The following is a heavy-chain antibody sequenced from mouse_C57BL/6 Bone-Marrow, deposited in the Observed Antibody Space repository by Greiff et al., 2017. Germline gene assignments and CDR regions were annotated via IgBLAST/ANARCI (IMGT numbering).Heavy chain of an antibody. Sequence: EVKLQQSGPELVKPGASVKISCKASGYSFTGYYMHWVKQSSEKSLEWIGEINPSTGGTSYNQKFKGKATLTVDKSSSTAYMQLKSLTSEDSAVYYCARYDYGSSYLAWFAYWGQGTLVTVSA. V-gene: IGHV1-43*01. CDR1: GYSFTGYY. J-gene: IGHJ3*01. D-gene: IGHD1-1*01. CDR2: INPSTGGT. CDR3: ARYDYGSSYLAWFAY.